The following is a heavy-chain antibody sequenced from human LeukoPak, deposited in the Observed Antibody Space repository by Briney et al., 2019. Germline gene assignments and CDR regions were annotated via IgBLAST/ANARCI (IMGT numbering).Heavy chain of an antibody. J-gene: IGHJ3*02. V-gene: IGHV5-51*01. Sequence: GESLKISCKGSGYTFSSNWIGWVRQMPGKGLEWMGIIYPGDSDTRYSPSFQGQVAISADKSSSTAYLQWSSLKASDTAMYYCARHRVGIYSRNHAFDIWGQGTMVTVSS. D-gene: IGHD1-26*01. CDR2: IYPGDSDT. CDR3: ARHRVGIYSRNHAFDI. CDR1: GYTFSSNW.